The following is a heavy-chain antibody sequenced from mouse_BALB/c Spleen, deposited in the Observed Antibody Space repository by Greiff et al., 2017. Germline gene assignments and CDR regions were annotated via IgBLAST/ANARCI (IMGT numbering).Heavy chain of an antibody. CDR2: IDTSDSYT. Sequence: QVQLQQPGAELVMPGASVKMSCKASGYTFTDYWMHWVKQRPGQGLEWIGAIDTSDSYTSYNQKFKGKATLTVDESSSTAYMQLSSLTSEDSAVYYCAREPPYGIIYMNYFDYWGEGTTLTVSS. J-gene: IGHJ2*01. V-gene: IGHV1-69*01. CDR1: GYTFTDYW. D-gene: IGHD1-1*01. CDR3: AREPPYGIIYMNYFDY.